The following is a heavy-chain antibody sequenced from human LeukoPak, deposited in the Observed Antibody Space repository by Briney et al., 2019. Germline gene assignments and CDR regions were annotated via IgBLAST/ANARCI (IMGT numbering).Heavy chain of an antibody. Sequence: SQTLSLTCAISGDSVSSNSAAWNWIRQSPSRGLEWLGRTYYRSKWYNDYAVSVKSRITINPDTSKNQFSLQLNSVTPEDTAVYYCARDIGSSWYEGNWFDPWGQGTLVTVSS. D-gene: IGHD6-13*01. CDR2: TYYRSKWYN. CDR3: ARDIGSSWYEGNWFDP. V-gene: IGHV6-1*01. J-gene: IGHJ5*02. CDR1: GDSVSSNSAA.